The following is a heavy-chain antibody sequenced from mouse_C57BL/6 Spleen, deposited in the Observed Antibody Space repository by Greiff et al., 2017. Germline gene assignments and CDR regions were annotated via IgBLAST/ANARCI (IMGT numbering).Heavy chain of an antibody. CDR2: IDPSDSYT. D-gene: IGHD3-3*01. CDR3: ARSRPPDY. J-gene: IGHJ2*01. Sequence: QVQLQQPGAELVMPGASVKLSCKASGYTFTSYWMHWVKQRPGPGLEWIGEIDPSDSYTNYNQKFKGKSTLTVDKSSSTAYMQLSSLTSEDSAVYYCARSRPPDYWGQGTTLTVSS. CDR1: GYTFTSYW. V-gene: IGHV1-69*01.